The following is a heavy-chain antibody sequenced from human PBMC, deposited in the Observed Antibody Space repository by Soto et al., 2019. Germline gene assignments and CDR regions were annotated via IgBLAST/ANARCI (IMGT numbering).Heavy chain of an antibody. CDR3: ARATLDGSGYYYYYGMDV. Sequence: VQLVQSGAEVKKPGSSVKVSCKASGGTFSSYAISWVRQAPGQGLEWMGGIIPIFGTANYAQKFQGRVTITADESTSTAYMELSSLRSEDTAVYYCARATLDGSGYYYYYGMDVWGQGTTVTVSS. D-gene: IGHD3-10*01. CDR2: IIPIFGTA. CDR1: GGTFSSYA. J-gene: IGHJ6*02. V-gene: IGHV1-69*01.